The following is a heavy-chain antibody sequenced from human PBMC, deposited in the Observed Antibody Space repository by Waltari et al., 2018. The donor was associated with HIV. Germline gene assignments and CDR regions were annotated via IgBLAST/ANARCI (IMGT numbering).Heavy chain of an antibody. CDR1: GLTFRNYA. Sequence: QVQLFESGGGVVQPGTSLRLSCAGTGLTFRNYAMHWVRPAPGKGMEWLAVISYDGNTNYDAAAAKGLFTGSRDNSNTTLFLQMHSLRSNDTAVYYCATASPFWFALLAFWGQGTLVTVSS. CDR3: ATASPFWFALLAF. J-gene: IGHJ4*02. V-gene: IGHV3-30*03. D-gene: IGHD3-10*01. CDR2: ISYDGNTN.